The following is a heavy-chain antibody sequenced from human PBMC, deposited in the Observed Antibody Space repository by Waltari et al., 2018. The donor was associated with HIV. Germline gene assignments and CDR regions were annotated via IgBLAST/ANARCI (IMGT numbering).Heavy chain of an antibody. CDR2: IYTGGST. D-gene: IGHD5-18*01. CDR3: ASPDTTMVHGHYYFYHMDV. CDR1: GFPVSGNY. J-gene: IGHJ6*02. Sequence: EVQLVESGGGLVQPGGSLRLYCAAPGFPVSGNYMLWARKAPGKGLEWVSLIYTGGSTDYADSVKGRFTISRDNSKNTLYLQMNSLRAEDTAVYYCASPDTTMVHGHYYFYHMDVWGQGTTVTVSS. V-gene: IGHV3-66*01.